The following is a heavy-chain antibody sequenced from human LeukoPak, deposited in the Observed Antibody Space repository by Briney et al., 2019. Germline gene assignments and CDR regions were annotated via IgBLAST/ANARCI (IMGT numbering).Heavy chain of an antibody. CDR3: AKDFQDDGDLSLGY. J-gene: IGHJ4*02. Sequence: QSGGSLRLSCAASGFTFSSYGMHWVRQAPGKGLEWVAVISYDGSNKYYADSVKGRFTISRDNSKNTLYLQMNSLRAEDTAVYYCAKDFQDDGDLSLGYRGQGTLVTVSS. CDR2: ISYDGSNK. CDR1: GFTFSSYG. D-gene: IGHD4-17*01. V-gene: IGHV3-30*18.